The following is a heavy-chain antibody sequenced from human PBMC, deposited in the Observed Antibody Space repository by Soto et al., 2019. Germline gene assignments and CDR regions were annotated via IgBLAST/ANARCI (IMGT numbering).Heavy chain of an antibody. Sequence: EVQLVESGGGLVQPGGSLRLSCAASAFSFSNFWMAWVRQTPGKGPEWVATIKDDGSEKYYVDSLKGRFTVSRDNAENSLYLQMNSLRVEDTAIYYCTRYVGWGDFDIWGQGTMVIVPS. CDR2: IKDDGSEK. CDR1: AFSFSNFW. V-gene: IGHV3-7*01. J-gene: IGHJ3*02. D-gene: IGHD6-19*01. CDR3: TRYVGWGDFDI.